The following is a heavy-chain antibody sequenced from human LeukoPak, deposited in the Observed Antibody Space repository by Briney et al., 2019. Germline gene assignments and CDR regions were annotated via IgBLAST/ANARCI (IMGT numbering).Heavy chain of an antibody. CDR2: IYYSGST. CDR1: GGSISSYY. Sequence: NSSETLSLTCTVSGGSISSYYWSWIRQPPGKGLEWIGYIYYSGSTNYNPSLKSRVTISVDTSKNQFSLKLSSVTAADTAVYYCARHSMVREPYYYYYGMDVWGQGTTVTVSS. CDR3: ARHSMVREPYYYYYGMDV. V-gene: IGHV4-59*08. D-gene: IGHD3-10*01. J-gene: IGHJ6*02.